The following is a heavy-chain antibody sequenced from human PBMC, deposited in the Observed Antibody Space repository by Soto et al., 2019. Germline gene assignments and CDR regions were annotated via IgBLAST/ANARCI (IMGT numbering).Heavy chain of an antibody. Sequence: PGGSLRLSCAASGFTFSSYGMHWVSPAPGKGLEWVAVISYDGSNKYYADSVKGRFTISRDNSKNTLYLQMNSLRAEDTAVYYCAKDQANLGWFDPWGQGTLVTVSS. D-gene: IGHD3-10*01. CDR3: AKDQANLGWFDP. CDR2: ISYDGSNK. V-gene: IGHV3-30*18. J-gene: IGHJ5*02. CDR1: GFTFSSYG.